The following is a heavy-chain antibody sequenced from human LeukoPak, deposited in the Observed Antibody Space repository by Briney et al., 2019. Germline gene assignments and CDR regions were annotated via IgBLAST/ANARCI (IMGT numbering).Heavy chain of an antibody. CDR1: GGSFSGYY. CDR2: INHSGST. Sequence: SETLSLTCAVSGGSFSGYYWSWIRQPPGKGLEWIGEINHSGSTNYNPSLKSRVTISVDTSKNQFSLKLSSVTAADTAVYYCARGASITIFVVVIILGKNWFDRWGQGTLVTVSS. V-gene: IGHV4-34*01. J-gene: IGHJ5*02. D-gene: IGHD3-3*01. CDR3: ARGASITIFVVVIILGKNWFDR.